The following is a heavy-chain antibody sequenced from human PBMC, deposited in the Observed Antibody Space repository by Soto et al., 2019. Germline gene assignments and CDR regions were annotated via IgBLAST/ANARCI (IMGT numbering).Heavy chain of an antibody. J-gene: IGHJ6*02. Sequence: SLRRSCAASGFTFSSYGMHWVRQAPGKGLEWVAVIWYDGSNKYYADSVKGRFTISRDNSKNTLYLQMNSLRAEDTAVYYCAREQYYDFWSGYQPGGMDVWGQGTTVTVSS. CDR3: AREQYYDFWSGYQPGGMDV. V-gene: IGHV3-33*01. CDR2: IWYDGSNK. D-gene: IGHD3-3*01. CDR1: GFTFSSYG.